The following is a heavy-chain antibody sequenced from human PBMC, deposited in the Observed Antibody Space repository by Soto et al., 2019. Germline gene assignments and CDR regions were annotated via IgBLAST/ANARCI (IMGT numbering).Heavy chain of an antibody. CDR3: GIARVADAALDH. D-gene: IGHD6-6*01. J-gene: IGHJ4*02. Sequence: QVQLVESGGGVVQPGRSLRLSCAGSGFILSHNGMHWVRQAPGKGLEWVAFMSYDGSAKFYADSVKGRFTISGDNSKSTLFLHMSNLRADDTAMYYCGIARVADAALDHWGQGALVTVSS. V-gene: IGHV3-30*03. CDR2: MSYDGSAK. CDR1: GFILSHNG.